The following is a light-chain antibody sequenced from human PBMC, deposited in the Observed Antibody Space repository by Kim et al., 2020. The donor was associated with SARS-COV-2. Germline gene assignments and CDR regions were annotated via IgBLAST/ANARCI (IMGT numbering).Light chain of an antibody. V-gene: IGLV1-44*01. J-gene: IGLJ3*02. Sequence: ELTQPPSASGTPGQRVTISCSGSSSNIGSNTVNWYQQLPGTAPKLLIYSNNQRPSGVPDRFSGYKSGTSASLAISGLQSEDEADYYCAAWDDSLNGWVFGGGTQLTVL. CDR3: AAWDDSLNGWV. CDR2: SNN. CDR1: SSNIGSNT.